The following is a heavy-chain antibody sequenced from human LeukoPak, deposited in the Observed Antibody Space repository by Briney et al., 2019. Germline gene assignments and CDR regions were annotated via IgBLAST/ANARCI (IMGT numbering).Heavy chain of an antibody. CDR3: ARDQGLTAPPRYGLDL. V-gene: IGHV1-69*04. Sequence: SVKLSSKTSGGTFSTSAITFVRQAPGQGLEWMGRIIPVLNITTYAQKFQGSVTITADTSTSTVYMELSSLRSEETAVYYCARDQGLTAPPRYGLDLWGQGTTVIVSS. CDR2: IIPVLNIT. J-gene: IGHJ6*02. CDR1: GGTFSTSA.